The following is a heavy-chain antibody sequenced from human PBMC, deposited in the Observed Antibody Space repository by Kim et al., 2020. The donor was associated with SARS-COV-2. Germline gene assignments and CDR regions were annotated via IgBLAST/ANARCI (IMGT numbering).Heavy chain of an antibody. V-gene: IGHV3-7*04. CDR3: ARDTYYYGSGP. D-gene: IGHD3-10*01. Sequence: KYYVDSLKGRFTISRDNAKNSLYLQMNSVRAEDTAVYYCARDTYYYGSGPWGQGTLVTVSS. CDR2: K. J-gene: IGHJ5*02.